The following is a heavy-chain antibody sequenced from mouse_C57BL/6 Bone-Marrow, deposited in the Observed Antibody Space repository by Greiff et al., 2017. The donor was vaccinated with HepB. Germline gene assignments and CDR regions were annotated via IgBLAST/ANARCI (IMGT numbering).Heavy chain of an antibody. J-gene: IGHJ4*01. CDR3: TGYNYGSSYYAMDY. CDR1: GFNIKDYY. V-gene: IGHV14-1*01. Sequence: EVQLQQSGAELVRPGASVKLSCTASGFNIKDYYMHWVKQRPEQGLEWIGRFDPEDGDTEYAPKFQGKATMTADTSSNTAYLQLRSLTSEDIAVYYCTGYNYGSSYYAMDYWGQGTSVTGSS. D-gene: IGHD1-1*01. CDR2: FDPEDGDT.